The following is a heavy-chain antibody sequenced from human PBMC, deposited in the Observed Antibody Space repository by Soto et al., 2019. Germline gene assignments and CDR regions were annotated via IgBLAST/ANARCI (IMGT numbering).Heavy chain of an antibody. CDR1: GFTFSSYA. CDR3: AKDFWFGDLLSATYSYGMDV. V-gene: IGHV3-23*01. Sequence: EMQLLESGGGLEQPGGSLRLSCAASGFTFSSYAMTWVRQAPGKGLEWVSLISGGSSSTYYADSVKGRFTISRDNSKKTLDLQMNSLRAEDTAVYYCAKDFWFGDLLSATYSYGMDVWGQGTSVTVSS. J-gene: IGHJ6*02. CDR2: ISGGSSST. D-gene: IGHD3-10*01.